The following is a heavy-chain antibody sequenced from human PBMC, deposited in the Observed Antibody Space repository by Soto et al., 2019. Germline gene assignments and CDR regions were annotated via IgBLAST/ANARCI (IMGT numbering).Heavy chain of an antibody. D-gene: IGHD3-22*01. CDR1: GGTFSSYA. CDR2: IIPIFGTA. CDR3: ARAPYYYDSSGLKDYYFDY. J-gene: IGHJ4*02. V-gene: IGHV1-69*01. Sequence: QVQLVQSGAEVKKPGSSVKVSCKASGGTFSSYAISWVRQAPGQGLEWMGGIIPIFGTANYAQKFQGRVTITADESTSTAYMELSSLRSEDTAVYYCARAPYYYDSSGLKDYYFDYWGQGTLVTVSS.